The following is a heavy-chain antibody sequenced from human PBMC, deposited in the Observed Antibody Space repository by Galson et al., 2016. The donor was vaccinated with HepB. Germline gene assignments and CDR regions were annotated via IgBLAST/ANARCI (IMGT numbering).Heavy chain of an antibody. J-gene: IGHJ1*01. CDR1: GGTFSSDA. CDR2: IIPIFGTA. CDR3: ASDVVEYFQH. Sequence: SVKVSCKASGGTFSSDALSWVRQAPGQGLEWLGGIIPIFGTANYAQKFQDRVTITADESTSTVYMELSSLGSEDTAIYYCASDVVEYFQHWGRGTLVTVSS. V-gene: IGHV1-69*13.